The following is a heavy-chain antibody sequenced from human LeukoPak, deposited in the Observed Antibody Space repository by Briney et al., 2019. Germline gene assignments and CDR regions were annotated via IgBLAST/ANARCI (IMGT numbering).Heavy chain of an antibody. CDR1: GGSISSYY. Sequence: SETLSLTCTVSGGSISSYYWSWIRQPPGKGLEWIGYIYYSGSTNYNPSLKSRVTISVDTSKNQFSLKVRSVTAADTAVYYCSRGLLNSRGPDYYYYMDVWGKGTTVTISS. J-gene: IGHJ6*03. D-gene: IGHD5-12*01. V-gene: IGHV4-59*08. CDR3: SRGLLNSRGPDYYYYMDV. CDR2: IYYSGST.